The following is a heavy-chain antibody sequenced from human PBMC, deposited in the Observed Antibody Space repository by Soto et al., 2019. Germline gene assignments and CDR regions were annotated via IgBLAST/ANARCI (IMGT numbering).Heavy chain of an antibody. J-gene: IGHJ4*02. Sequence: SETLSLTCAVSGGSISSGGYSWSWIRQPPGKGLEWIGYIHHSGSTYYNPSLKSRVTISVDRSKNQFSLKLSSVTAADTAVYYCARARNSDYGDYVFDYWGQGTLVTVSS. D-gene: IGHD4-17*01. CDR3: ARARNSDYGDYVFDY. CDR2: IHHSGST. V-gene: IGHV4-30-2*01. CDR1: GGSISSGGYS.